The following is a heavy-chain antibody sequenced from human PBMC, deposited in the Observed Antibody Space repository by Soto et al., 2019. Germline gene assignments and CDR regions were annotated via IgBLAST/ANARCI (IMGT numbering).Heavy chain of an antibody. D-gene: IGHD3-3*02. CDR3: ARLPSRHLVDY. J-gene: IGHJ4*02. CDR2: MFYGVST. Sequence: SETLSLTCTVSGSSINSSGYYWGWIRQPPGKGLEWIGSMFYGVSTYYNPSLKSRVTVSVDKSKNQFSLNLRSVTAAATAVYYCARLPSRHLVDYWGQGTLVTVSS. CDR1: GSSINSSGYY. V-gene: IGHV4-39*01.